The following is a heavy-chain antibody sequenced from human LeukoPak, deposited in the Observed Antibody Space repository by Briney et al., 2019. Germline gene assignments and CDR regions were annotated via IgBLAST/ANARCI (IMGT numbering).Heavy chain of an antibody. CDR2: IKSKTDGETT. CDR1: GFTFTNAW. CDR3: TTDLGTYYHGSQRLIPIDY. D-gene: IGHD3-10*01. Sequence: GGSLRLSCVDSGFTFTNAWMSWVRQAPGKGLEWIGRIKSKTDGETTNYAEPVRGRFTISRDDSKSAVYLQMNSLRIEDTAVYYCTTDLGTYYHGSQRLIPIDYWGQGTLVTVSS. J-gene: IGHJ4*02. V-gene: IGHV3-15*01.